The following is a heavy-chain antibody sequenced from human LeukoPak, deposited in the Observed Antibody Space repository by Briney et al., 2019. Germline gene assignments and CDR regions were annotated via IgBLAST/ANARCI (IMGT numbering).Heavy chain of an antibody. V-gene: IGHV4-59*07. CDR1: IRSISSHY. D-gene: IGHD5-18*01. J-gene: IGHJ4*02. CDR3: ARYRDTAMFTYFDY. Sequence: PSDTLSLTCTFSIRSISSHYSICIRQPPGKALEWIGYIYYSGSTNYNPSLTSRVTISVDPSKNQFSLKLSAVPAADTAVYYCARYRDTAMFTYFDYWGQGTLVSVSS. CDR2: IYYSGST.